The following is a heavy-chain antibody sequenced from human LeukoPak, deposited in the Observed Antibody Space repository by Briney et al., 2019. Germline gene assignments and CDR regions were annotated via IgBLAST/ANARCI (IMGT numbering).Heavy chain of an antibody. CDR1: GFTLSTYN. CDR3: ARAAASGVPGGY. J-gene: IGHJ4*02. D-gene: IGHD3-10*01. Sequence: PGGSLRLSCAASGFTLSTYNMNWVRQAPGKGLEWVSSISSSGSSLPYADSVKGRFTIASDNANSSLYLQLNSLTAEGTAVYYCARAAASGVPGGYWGQGTLVTVSS. V-gene: IGHV3-21*01. CDR2: ISSSGSSL.